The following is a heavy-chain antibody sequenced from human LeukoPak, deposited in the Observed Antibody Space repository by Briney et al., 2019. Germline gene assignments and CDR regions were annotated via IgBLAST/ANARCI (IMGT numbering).Heavy chain of an antibody. CDR1: GFTFSNYG. CDR2: IRYDGSNI. CDR3: ARDYYGFDY. Sequence: GGSLRLSCAASGFTFSNYGMHWVRQAPGNRLEWVAFIRYDGSNIYYADSVKGRFTISRDNSKNTLYLQMNSLRAEDTAVYYCARDYYGFDYWGQGTLVTVSS. V-gene: IGHV3-30*02. D-gene: IGHD3-10*01. J-gene: IGHJ4*02.